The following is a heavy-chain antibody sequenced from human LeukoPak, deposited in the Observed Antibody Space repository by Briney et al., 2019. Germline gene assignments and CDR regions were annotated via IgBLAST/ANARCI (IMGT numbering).Heavy chain of an antibody. CDR2: INHSGST. V-gene: IGHV4-34*01. J-gene: IGHJ5*02. CDR1: GGSISSGGYS. CDR3: ARAGDCSGGSCYSRTNWFDP. D-gene: IGHD2-15*01. Sequence: SETLSLTCAVSGGSISSGGYSWSWIRQPPGKGLEWIGEINHSGSTNYNPSLKSRVTISVDTSKNQFSLKLSSVTAADTAVYYCARAGDCSGGSCYSRTNWFDPWGQGTLVTVSS.